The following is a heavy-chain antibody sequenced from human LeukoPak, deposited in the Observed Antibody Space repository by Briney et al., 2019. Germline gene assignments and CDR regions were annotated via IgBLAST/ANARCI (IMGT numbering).Heavy chain of an antibody. J-gene: IGHJ4*02. D-gene: IGHD3-10*01. CDR2: IHHSGST. CDR1: GGSVSRSNW. Sequence: SETLSLTCAVSGGSVSRSNWWNWVRQPPGKGLEWIGEIHHSGSTNYNPSLKSQVTISVDTSKNQFSLKLSSVTAADTAVYYCARGTDYYGSGSYYRHPFDYWGQGTLVTVSS. CDR3: ARGTDYYGSGSYYRHPFDY. V-gene: IGHV4-4*02.